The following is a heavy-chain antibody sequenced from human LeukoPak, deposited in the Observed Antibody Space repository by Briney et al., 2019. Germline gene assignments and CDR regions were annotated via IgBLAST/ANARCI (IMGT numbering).Heavy chain of an antibody. Sequence: GGSLRLSCAASRFTFSSYAMSWVRQAPGKGLEWVSAISGSGGSTYYADSVKGRFTISRDNSKNTLYLQMNSLRAEDTAVYYCAKEQSITIFGVVTPDYYFDYWGQGTLVTVSS. V-gene: IGHV3-23*01. D-gene: IGHD3-3*01. CDR2: ISGSGGST. J-gene: IGHJ4*02. CDR1: RFTFSSYA. CDR3: AKEQSITIFGVVTPDYYFDY.